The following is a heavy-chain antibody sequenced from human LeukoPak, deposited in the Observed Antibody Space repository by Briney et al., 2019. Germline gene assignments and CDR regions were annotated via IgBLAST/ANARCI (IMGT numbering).Heavy chain of an antibody. Sequence: ASVKVSCKASGYTLTSYAMHWVRQAPGQRLEWMGWINAGNGNTKYSQKFQGRVTITRDTSASTAYMELSSLRSEDTAVYYCARPYSSSWYDYDYWGQGTLVTVSS. CDR2: INAGNGNT. D-gene: IGHD6-13*01. CDR1: GYTLTSYA. CDR3: ARPYSSSWYDYDY. V-gene: IGHV1-3*01. J-gene: IGHJ4*02.